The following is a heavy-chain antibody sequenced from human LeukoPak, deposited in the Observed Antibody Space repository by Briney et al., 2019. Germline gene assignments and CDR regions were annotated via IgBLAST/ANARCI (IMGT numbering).Heavy chain of an antibody. CDR2: ISGGGGST. Sequence: GGSLRLSCAASGLTFTSYSMNWVRQAPGKGLEWVSTISGGGGSTYYADSVKGRFTISRDNSKNTLYLQVNSLRAEDTAVYYCAKDGGYVSGFDYWGQGTLVTVSS. CDR1: GLTFTSYS. CDR3: AKDGGYVSGFDY. J-gene: IGHJ4*02. D-gene: IGHD5-12*01. V-gene: IGHV3-23*01.